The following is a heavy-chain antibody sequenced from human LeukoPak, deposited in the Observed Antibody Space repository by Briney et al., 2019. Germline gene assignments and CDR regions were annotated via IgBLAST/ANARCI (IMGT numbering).Heavy chain of an antibody. V-gene: IGHV3-33*01. J-gene: IGHJ3*02. CDR2: IWYDGSNK. D-gene: IGHD2-15*01. Sequence: GGSLRLSCAASGFTFSSYGMHWVRKAPGKGLEWVAVIWYDGSNKYYADSVKGRFTISRDNSKNTLYLQMNSLRAEDTAVYYCARYWRDAFDIWGQGTMVTVSS. CDR3: ARYWRDAFDI. CDR1: GFTFSSYG.